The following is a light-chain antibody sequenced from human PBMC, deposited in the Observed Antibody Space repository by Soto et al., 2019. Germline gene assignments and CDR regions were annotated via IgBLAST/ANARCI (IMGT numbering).Light chain of an antibody. Sequence: EIEMTQSPATLSVAPGKRVTLSXRASVSVNSNLAWYQLEPGXAPRXXXSGXSTRATDMPGRFSGRGSGTEFTLTISSLQSEDYAAYYCQQYRNWTRTFGQGTKVDIK. V-gene: IGKV3-15*01. J-gene: IGKJ1*01. CDR1: VSVNSN. CDR3: QQYRNWTRT. CDR2: GXS.